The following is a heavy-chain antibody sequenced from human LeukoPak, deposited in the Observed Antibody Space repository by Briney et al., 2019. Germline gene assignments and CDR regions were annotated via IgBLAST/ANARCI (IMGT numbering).Heavy chain of an antibody. Sequence: SETLSLTCTVSGGSISSYYWSWLRQPPGKGLEWIGYIYYSGSTNYNPSLKSRVTMSIDTSKNQFSLKLSSVTAADTAVYYCASSLMGSGWYGGDDYWGQETLVTVSS. D-gene: IGHD6-19*01. J-gene: IGHJ4*02. CDR2: IYYSGST. V-gene: IGHV4-59*12. CDR1: GGSISSYY. CDR3: ASSLMGSGWYGGDDY.